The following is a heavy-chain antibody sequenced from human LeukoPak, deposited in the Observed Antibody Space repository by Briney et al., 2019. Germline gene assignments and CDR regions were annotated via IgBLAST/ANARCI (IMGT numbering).Heavy chain of an antibody. V-gene: IGHV3-43D*03. CDR2: ISWDGGSI. D-gene: IGHD1-7*01. CDR3: AKGSHWNYGGYYLDY. J-gene: IGHJ4*02. CDR1: GFTFDDHA. Sequence: GGSLRLSCAASGFTFDDHAMYWVRHAPGKGLQWVSLISWDGGSIYYADSVKGRFTISRDNTKNSLYLQMDSLRAEDTALYYCAKGSHWNYGGYYLDYRGQGTLVTVSS.